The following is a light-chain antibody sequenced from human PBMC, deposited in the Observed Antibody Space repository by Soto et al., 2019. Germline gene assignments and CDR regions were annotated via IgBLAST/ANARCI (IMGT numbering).Light chain of an antibody. J-gene: IGKJ3*01. CDR3: QKYNSARET. V-gene: IGKV1-27*01. CDR1: QGISNY. CDR2: AAS. Sequence: DIQMTQSPSSLSASVGDRVTITCRASQGISNYLAWYQQKPGKVPKTLIYAASTLQSGVPSRFSGSGSGTDVTLTISGRQPEDVATYYCQKYNSARETFGPGTKVDI.